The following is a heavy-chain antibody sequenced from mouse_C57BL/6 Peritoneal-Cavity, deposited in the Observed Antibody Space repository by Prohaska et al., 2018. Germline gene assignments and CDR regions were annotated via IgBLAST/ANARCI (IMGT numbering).Heavy chain of an antibody. CDR3: ASPTVVAPGMDY. V-gene: IGHV1-64*01. CDR1: GYTFTSYW. D-gene: IGHD1-1*01. J-gene: IGHJ4*01. Sequence: QVQLQQPEAELVKPGASVKLSCKASGYTFTSYWMHWVKQRPGQGLEWIGMIHPNSRSTKYNEKFKSKGTLTVDKSCSTAYMQVSSQACEDSAVYYCASPTVVAPGMDYWGQGTSVTVSS. CDR2: IHPNSRST.